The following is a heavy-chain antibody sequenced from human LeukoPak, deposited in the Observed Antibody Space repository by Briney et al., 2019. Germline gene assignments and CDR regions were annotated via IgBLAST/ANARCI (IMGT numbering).Heavy chain of an antibody. J-gene: IGHJ6*03. CDR2: IYTSGST. CDR1: GGSISSYD. V-gene: IGHV4-4*07. CDR3: ASSRDYYYMDV. Sequence: SEPLSLTCTVSGGSISSYDWSWIRQPAGKGLEWIGRIYTSGSTNYNPSLKSRVTMSVDTSKNQFSLKLSSVTAADTAVYYCASSRDYYYMDVWGKGTTVTVSS.